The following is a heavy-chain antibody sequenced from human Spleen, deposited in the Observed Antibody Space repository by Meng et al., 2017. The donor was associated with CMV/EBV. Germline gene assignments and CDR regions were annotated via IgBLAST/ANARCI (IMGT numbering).Heavy chain of an antibody. D-gene: IGHD3-10*01. Sequence: GESLKISCAASGFTFSSYEMNWVRQAPGKGLEWVSVISGSGGSTYYADSVKGRFTISRDNSKNTLYLQMNSLRAEDTAVYYCAKALTGSGTNSRYFDYWGQGTLVTVSS. V-gene: IGHV3-23*01. J-gene: IGHJ4*02. CDR3: AKALTGSGTNSRYFDY. CDR2: ISGSGGST. CDR1: GFTFSSYE.